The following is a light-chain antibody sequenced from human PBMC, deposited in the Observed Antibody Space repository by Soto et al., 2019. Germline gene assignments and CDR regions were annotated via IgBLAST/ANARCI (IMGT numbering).Light chain of an antibody. CDR1: SGHRSYA. J-gene: IGLJ3*02. V-gene: IGLV4-69*01. CDR3: QTWGTGIQV. Sequence: QPVLTQSPSASASLGASVKLTCTLSSGHRSYAIAWHQQQPEKGPRYLMKLNSDDSHSKGDGIPDRFSGSSSGAERYLTISSLQSGDEADYYCQTWGTGIQVFGGGTKVTVL. CDR2: LNSDDSH.